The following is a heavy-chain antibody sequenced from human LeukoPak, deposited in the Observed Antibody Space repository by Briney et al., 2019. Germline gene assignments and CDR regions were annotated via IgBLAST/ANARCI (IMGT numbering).Heavy chain of an antibody. D-gene: IGHD1-26*01. J-gene: IGHJ4*02. V-gene: IGHV3-48*01. CDR1: GFTFSSYS. CDR2: ISSSSSTI. Sequence: PGGSLRLSCAASGFTFSSYSMNWVRQAPGKGLEWVSYISSSSSTIYYADSVKGRFTISRDNAKNSLYLQMNSLRAEDTAVYYCARVGMGRAIVGATGDLDYWGQGTLVTVSS. CDR3: ARVGMGRAIVGATGDLDY.